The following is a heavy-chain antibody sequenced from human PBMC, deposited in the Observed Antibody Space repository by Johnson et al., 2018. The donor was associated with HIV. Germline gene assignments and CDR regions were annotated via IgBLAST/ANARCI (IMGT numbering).Heavy chain of an antibody. V-gene: IGHV3-30-3*01. CDR1: GFTFSSYA. J-gene: IGHJ3*02. CDR3: ARVWRFGYITMLSGAFDI. CDR2: ISYDGSNK. Sequence: QVQLVESGGGVVQPGRSLRLSCAASGFTFSSYAMHWVRQAPGKGLEWVAVISYDGSNKYYADSVKGRFTISRDNAKNSLYLQMNSLRAEYTALFYCARVWRFGYITMLSGAFDIWGQGTMVTVSS. D-gene: IGHD6-13*01.